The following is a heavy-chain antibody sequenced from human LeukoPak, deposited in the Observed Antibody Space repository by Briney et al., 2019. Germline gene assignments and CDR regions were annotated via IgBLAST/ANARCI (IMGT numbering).Heavy chain of an antibody. CDR2: INPNSGGT. CDR3: ARGPPGVLRFLEWKSPLDY. V-gene: IGHV1-2*02. J-gene: IGHJ4*02. Sequence: GASVKVSCKASGYTFTGYYMHWVRQAPGQGLEWMGWINPNSGGTNYAQKFQGRVTMTSDTSVTTAYMELSRLRSDDTAVYYCARGPPGVLRFLEWKSPLDYWGQGTLVTVSS. D-gene: IGHD3-3*01. CDR1: GYTFTGYY.